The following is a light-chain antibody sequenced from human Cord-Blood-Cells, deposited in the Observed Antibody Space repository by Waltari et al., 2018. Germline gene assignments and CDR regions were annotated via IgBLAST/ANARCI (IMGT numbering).Light chain of an antibody. CDR2: GAS. Sequence: EVVLTLCPGTLSLSPGDRASFFCRASPSVSSSYLAWYQQKPGQAPRLLIYGASSRATGIPDRFSGSGSGTDFTLTISRLEPEDFAVYYCQQYGSSPWTFGQGTKVEIK. CDR1: PSVSSSY. V-gene: IGKV3-20*01. CDR3: QQYGSSPWT. J-gene: IGKJ1*01.